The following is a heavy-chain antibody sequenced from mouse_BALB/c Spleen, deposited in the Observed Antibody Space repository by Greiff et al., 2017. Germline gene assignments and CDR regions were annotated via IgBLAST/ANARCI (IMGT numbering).Heavy chain of an antibody. CDR1: GYTFTSYW. Sequence: VQRVESGAELARPGASVKLSCKASGYTFTSYWMQWVKQRPGQGLEWIGAIYPGDGDTRYTQKFKGKATLTADKSSSTAYMQLSSLASEDSAVYYCARDRYWYFDVWGAGTTVTVSS. CDR3: ARDRYWYFDV. V-gene: IGHV1-87*01. CDR2: IYPGDGDT. J-gene: IGHJ1*01.